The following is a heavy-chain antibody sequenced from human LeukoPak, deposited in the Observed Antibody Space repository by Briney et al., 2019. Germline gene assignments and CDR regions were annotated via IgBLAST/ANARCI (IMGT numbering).Heavy chain of an antibody. V-gene: IGHV4-59*01. Sequence: SETLSLTCTVSGGSISSYYWSWIRQPPGKGLEWIGYIYYSGSTNYNPSLKSRVTISVDTSKNQFSLKLSSVTAADTAVYYCVRKNDAFDIWGQGTMVTVSS. CDR3: VRKNDAFDI. J-gene: IGHJ3*02. CDR1: GGSISSYY. CDR2: IYYSGST.